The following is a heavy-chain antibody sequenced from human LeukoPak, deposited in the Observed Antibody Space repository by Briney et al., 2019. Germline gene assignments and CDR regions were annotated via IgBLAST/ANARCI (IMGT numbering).Heavy chain of an antibody. CDR1: GFTFSTYI. V-gene: IGHV3-21*01. CDR3: ARELAEGFDY. D-gene: IGHD6-25*01. CDR2: ISTSSRYI. J-gene: IGHJ4*02. Sequence: GSLRLSCAASGFTFSTYIMNWVRQAPGKGLEWVSSISTSSRYIYDADSVKGRFTISRDNAKNSLYLQMNSLRVADTAVYYCARELAEGFDYWGQGTLVTVSS.